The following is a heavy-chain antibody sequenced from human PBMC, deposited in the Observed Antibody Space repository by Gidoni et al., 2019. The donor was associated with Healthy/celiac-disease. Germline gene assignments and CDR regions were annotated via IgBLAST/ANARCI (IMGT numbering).Heavy chain of an antibody. Sequence: QVQLQESGPGLVKPSETLSLTCTVSGGPISSYHWSWIRQPPGKGLEWIGYIYYSGSTNYNPSLKSRVTISVDTSKNQFSLKLSSVTAADTAVYYCAREGPIAAAGPAGLDYWGQGTLVTVSS. CDR1: GGPISSYH. J-gene: IGHJ4*02. V-gene: IGHV4-59*01. CDR3: AREGPIAAAGPAGLDY. D-gene: IGHD6-13*01. CDR2: IYYSGST.